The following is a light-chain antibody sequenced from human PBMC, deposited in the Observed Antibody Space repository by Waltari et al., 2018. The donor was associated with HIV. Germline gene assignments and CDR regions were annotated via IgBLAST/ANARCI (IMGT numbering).Light chain of an antibody. CDR3: QQFDHLPIT. J-gene: IGKJ5*01. CDR2: DAS. Sequence: DIQMTQSPSSLSASVGDRVTITCQASEDIIIYLNWFQQKPGKAPKLLIYDASNLETGVSSRFSGNGSGTDFTFTITSLQAEDLATYYCQQFDHLPITFGQGTRLEIK. CDR1: EDIIIY. V-gene: IGKV1-33*01.